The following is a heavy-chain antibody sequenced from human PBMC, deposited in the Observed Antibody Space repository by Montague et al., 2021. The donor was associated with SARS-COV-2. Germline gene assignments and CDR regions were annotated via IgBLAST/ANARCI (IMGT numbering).Heavy chain of an antibody. V-gene: IGHV4-59*01. CDR1: GGSISSYY. Sequence: SETLSLTCTVSGGSISSYYWNWIRQPPGKGLEWIGYIYYSGRTNYNPSLKSRVTISVDTSKNQFSLKLSSVTAADTAVYYCARGGGGGYRYYFDYWGQGSLVTVSS. J-gene: IGHJ4*02. CDR2: IYYSGRT. D-gene: IGHD3-16*02. CDR3: ARGGGGGYRYYFDY.